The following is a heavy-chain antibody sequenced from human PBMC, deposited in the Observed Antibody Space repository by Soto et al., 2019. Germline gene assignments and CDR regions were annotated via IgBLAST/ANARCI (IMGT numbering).Heavy chain of an antibody. Sequence: SETLSLTCVMSGASVSSNSAAWNWLRQSPSRGLEWLGRTYYRSKWYNDYAVSVKSRITINPDTSKNQFSLQLNSVTPEDTAVYYCARVPHYYGSGSYTYYYYYGMDVWGQGTTVTVSS. CDR2: TYYRSKWYN. V-gene: IGHV6-1*01. CDR1: GASVSSNSAA. CDR3: ARVPHYYGSGSYTYYYYYGMDV. J-gene: IGHJ6*02. D-gene: IGHD3-10*01.